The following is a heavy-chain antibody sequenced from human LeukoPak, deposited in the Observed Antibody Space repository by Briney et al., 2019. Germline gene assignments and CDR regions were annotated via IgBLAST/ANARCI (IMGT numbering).Heavy chain of an antibody. CDR3: AKQLGYCSDGSCYFPY. CDR2: INTGGSTT. Sequence: PGGSLRLSCAASGFTFSSYWMHWVRQAPGKGLVWVSRINTGGSTTDYADSVKGRFTISRDNAKNTLYLQMNSLRAEDTAVYYCAKQLGYCSDGSCYFPYWGQGTLVTVSS. CDR1: GFTFSSYW. V-gene: IGHV3-74*01. D-gene: IGHD2-15*01. J-gene: IGHJ4*02.